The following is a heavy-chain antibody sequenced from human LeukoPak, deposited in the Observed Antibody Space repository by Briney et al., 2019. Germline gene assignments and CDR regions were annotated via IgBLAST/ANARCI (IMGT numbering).Heavy chain of an antibody. CDR3: VREAGYCASVCLKSNWFDP. CDR1: GFPFSSHA. Sequence: GGSLRLSCAASGFPFSSHAMSWVRQPPGKGLEWVSAISNGKTYYADSVRGRFTTSRDDSKNTVSLQMNSLRDEDTALYYCVREAGYCASVCLKSNWFDPWGQGTLVTVSS. J-gene: IGHJ5*02. CDR2: ISNGKT. D-gene: IGHD2-21*02. V-gene: IGHV3-23*01.